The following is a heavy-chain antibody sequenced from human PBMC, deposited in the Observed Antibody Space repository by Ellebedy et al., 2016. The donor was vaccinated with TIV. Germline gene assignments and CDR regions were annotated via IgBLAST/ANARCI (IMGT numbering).Heavy chain of an antibody. V-gene: IGHV4-59*01. J-gene: IGHJ4*02. CDR3: ARELSGNNRPAFDY. Sequence: MPSETLSLTCTVSGGSISSNYWSCIRQPPGKGLEWIGYMSYSGRTDYNPSLKRPATVSIDTSKNQFSLKLSSVTAADTAVYYCARELSGNNRPAFDYWGQGTLVTVSS. CDR1: GGSISSNY. CDR2: MSYSGRT. D-gene: IGHD1-14*01.